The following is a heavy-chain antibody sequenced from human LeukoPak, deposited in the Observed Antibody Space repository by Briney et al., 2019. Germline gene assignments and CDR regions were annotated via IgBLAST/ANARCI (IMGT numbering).Heavy chain of an antibody. CDR3: ARAHNVYGVTVDY. V-gene: IGHV3-7*01. Sequence: GGSLRLSCAASGFTFRNAWMSWVRQAPGKGLEWLANLNRDGSVRNYVDSVKGRFTISRDNAKNSLYLQMNSLRAEDTAVYYCARAHNVYGVTVDYWGQGTLVTVSS. D-gene: IGHD4-17*01. J-gene: IGHJ4*02. CDR1: GFTFRNAW. CDR2: LNRDGSVR.